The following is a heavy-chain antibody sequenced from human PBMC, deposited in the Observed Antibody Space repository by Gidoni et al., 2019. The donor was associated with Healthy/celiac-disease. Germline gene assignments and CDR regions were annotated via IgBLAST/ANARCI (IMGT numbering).Heavy chain of an antibody. J-gene: IGHJ5*02. CDR2: INHSGST. V-gene: IGHV4-34*01. Sequence: QVQLQQWGAGLLKPSETLSLTCAVYGGSFSGYYWSWIRQPPGKGLDWIGEINHSGSTNYNPSLKSRVTISVDTSKNQFSLKLSSVTAADTAVYYCARGLTGTTSGNWFDPWGQGTLVTVSS. D-gene: IGHD1-7*01. CDR1: GGSFSGYY. CDR3: ARGLTGTTSGNWFDP.